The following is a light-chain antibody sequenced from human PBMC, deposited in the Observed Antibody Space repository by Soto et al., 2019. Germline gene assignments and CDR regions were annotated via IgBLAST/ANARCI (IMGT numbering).Light chain of an antibody. V-gene: IGLV2-23*02. Sequence: QSALTQPASVSGSPGQSITISCTGTSSDVATYNLVSWYQQRPGTAPQLIIYEVTKRPSGVSNRFSGSQSGNTASLTISGLHADDEADYYCCSRVFGGGTQLTVL. CDR2: EVT. CDR3: CSRV. J-gene: IGLJ3*02. CDR1: SSDVATYNL.